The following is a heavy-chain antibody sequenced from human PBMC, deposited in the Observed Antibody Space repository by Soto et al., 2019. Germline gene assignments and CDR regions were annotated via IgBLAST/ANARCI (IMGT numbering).Heavy chain of an antibody. CDR2: IIPIFGTA. J-gene: IGHJ4*02. CDR1: GGTFSSYA. V-gene: IGHV1-69*13. Sequence: GASVKVSCKASGGTFSSYAISWVRQAPGQGLEWMGGIIPIFGTANYAQKFQGRVTITADESTSTAYMELSSLRSEDTAVYYCAREIGVDYVWGSYRYLDYWGQGTLVTSPQ. CDR3: AREIGVDYVWGSYRYLDY. D-gene: IGHD3-16*02.